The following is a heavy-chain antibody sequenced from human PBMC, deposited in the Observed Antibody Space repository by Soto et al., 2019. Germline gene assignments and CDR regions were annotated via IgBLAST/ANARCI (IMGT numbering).Heavy chain of an antibody. J-gene: IGHJ4*02. Sequence: QVQLQQWGAGLLKPSETLSLTCAVYGGSFSGYYWTWIRQPPGKGLEWIGEINHSGSTNYNPSLRGLVTISVDTSKNQFSLKLSSVTAADTAVYYCARVGIGYGSGSYYRYWGQGTLVTVSS. D-gene: IGHD3-10*01. CDR3: ARVGIGYGSGSYYRY. CDR1: GGSFSGYY. V-gene: IGHV4-34*01. CDR2: INHSGST.